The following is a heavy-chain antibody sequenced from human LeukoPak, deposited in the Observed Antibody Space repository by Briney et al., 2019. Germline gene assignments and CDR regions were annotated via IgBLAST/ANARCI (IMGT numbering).Heavy chain of an antibody. CDR2: INSDGSII. CDR1: GFTFSRSY. CDR3: ATLLDP. J-gene: IGHJ5*02. Sequence: PGGSLRLSSAASGFTFSRSYMHWVRQAPGKGPMWVSRINSDGSIINYVDSVKGRFTISRDNSKNTLYLQMNSLRGVDTAVYYCATLLDPWGQGTLVIVSS. V-gene: IGHV3-74*01.